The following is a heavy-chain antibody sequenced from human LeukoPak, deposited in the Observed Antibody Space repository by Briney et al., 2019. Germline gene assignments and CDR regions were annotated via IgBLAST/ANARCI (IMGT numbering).Heavy chain of an antibody. Sequence: PSETLSLTCTVSGDSISSYYWSWIRQPAGKGLEWIGRIPPSGSTNYNPSLKSRVTISVDTSKNQFSLKLSSVTAADTAVYYCARVVVAVAGGEDYYYYMDVWGKGTTVTVSS. J-gene: IGHJ6*03. D-gene: IGHD6-19*01. V-gene: IGHV4-4*07. CDR2: IPPSGST. CDR3: ARVVVAVAGGEDYYYYMDV. CDR1: GDSISSYY.